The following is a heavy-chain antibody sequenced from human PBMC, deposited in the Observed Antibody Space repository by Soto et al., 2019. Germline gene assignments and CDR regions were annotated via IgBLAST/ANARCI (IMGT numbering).Heavy chain of an antibody. CDR3: ATELDFWSGPGY. CDR1: GYTLTELS. Sequence: ASVKVSCKVSGYTLTELSMHWVRQAPGKGLEWMGGFDPEDGETIYAQKFQGRVTMTEDTSTDTAYMELSSLRSEDTAVYYCATELDFWSGPGYWGQATLVTVSS. J-gene: IGHJ4*02. D-gene: IGHD3-3*01. CDR2: FDPEDGET. V-gene: IGHV1-24*01.